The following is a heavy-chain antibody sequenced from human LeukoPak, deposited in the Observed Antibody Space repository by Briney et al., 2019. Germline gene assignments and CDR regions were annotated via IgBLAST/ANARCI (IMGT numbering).Heavy chain of an antibody. V-gene: IGHV4-59*12. Sequence: SETLSLTCTVSGGSISSYYWSWIRQPPGKGLEWIGYIYYSGSTNYNPSLKSRVTISVDTSKNQFSLKLSSVTAADTAVYYCARDRDWKFDYWGQGTLVTVSS. J-gene: IGHJ4*02. D-gene: IGHD1-1*01. CDR3: ARDRDWKFDY. CDR1: GGSISSYY. CDR2: IYYSGST.